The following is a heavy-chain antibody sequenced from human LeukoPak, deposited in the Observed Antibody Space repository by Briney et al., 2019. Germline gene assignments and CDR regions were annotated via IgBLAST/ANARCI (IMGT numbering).Heavy chain of an antibody. CDR3: VSFYETY. CDR1: GNYW. V-gene: IGHV3-74*01. Sequence: GGSLRLSCAASGNYWMHWVRQAPGKGLVWVSHINSDGSWTSYADSVKGRFTMSKDNAKNTVYLQMNNLRAEDTAVYYCVSFYETYWGRGTLVTVSS. D-gene: IGHD2/OR15-2a*01. CDR2: INSDGSWT. J-gene: IGHJ4*02.